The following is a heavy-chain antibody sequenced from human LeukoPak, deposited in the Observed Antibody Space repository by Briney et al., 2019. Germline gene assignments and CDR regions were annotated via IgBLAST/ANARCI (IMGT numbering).Heavy chain of an antibody. Sequence: GGSLRLSCAASGFTFSSYAMSWVRQAPGKGLEWVSAISGSGGSTYYADSVKGRITISRDNSKNTLYLQMNGLRAEDTAVYYCAKDLVVVGYCSGGSCYGHDAFDIWGQGTMVTVSS. V-gene: IGHV3-23*01. D-gene: IGHD2-15*01. CDR2: ISGSGGST. J-gene: IGHJ3*02. CDR1: GFTFSSYA. CDR3: AKDLVVVGYCSGGSCYGHDAFDI.